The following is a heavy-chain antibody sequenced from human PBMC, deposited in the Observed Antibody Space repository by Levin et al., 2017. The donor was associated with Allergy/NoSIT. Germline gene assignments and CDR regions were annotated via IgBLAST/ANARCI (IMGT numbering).Heavy chain of an antibody. V-gene: IGHV4-31*03. CDR2: IEYRGNT. Sequence: SETLSLTCNVSGGSINRGGYYWTWIRQPPGKGLEGRGYIEYRGNTYYNPSLKSRLSISVDTSKNKFSLKLSSLTAAHTAVYFCSPAYPPTHRGNDHFYFDYWGQGTLVTVSS. D-gene: IGHD1-1*01. J-gene: IGHJ4*02. CDR1: GGSINRGGYY. CDR3: SPAYPPTHRGNDHFYFDY.